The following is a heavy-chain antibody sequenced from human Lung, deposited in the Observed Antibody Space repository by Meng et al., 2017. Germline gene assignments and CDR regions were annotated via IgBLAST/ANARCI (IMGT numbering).Heavy chain of an antibody. D-gene: IGHD4-11*01. J-gene: IGHJ4*02. Sequence: GGSCSDYYWTWNRKHPGKGQQWIGQSNHSGSTNYNPSLESRATISVDTSQNNLSLKLSSVTAADSAVYYCARGPTTMAHDFDYWGQGTLVTVSS. CDR3: ARGPTTMAHDFDY. CDR1: GGSCSDYY. CDR2: SNHSGST. V-gene: IGHV4-34*01.